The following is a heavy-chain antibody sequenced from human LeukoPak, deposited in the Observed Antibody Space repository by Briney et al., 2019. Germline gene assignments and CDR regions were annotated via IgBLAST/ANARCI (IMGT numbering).Heavy chain of an antibody. CDR3: AKDRNYYDSSGYRLGY. CDR1: GGSFSGYY. Sequence: PSETLSLTCAVYGGSFSGYYWSWIRQPPGKGLEWIGEINHSGSTNYNPSLKSRVTISVDTSKNQFSLKLNSVTAADTAVYYCAKDRNYYDSSGYRLGYWGQGTLVTVSS. J-gene: IGHJ4*02. CDR2: INHSGST. V-gene: IGHV4-34*01. D-gene: IGHD3-22*01.